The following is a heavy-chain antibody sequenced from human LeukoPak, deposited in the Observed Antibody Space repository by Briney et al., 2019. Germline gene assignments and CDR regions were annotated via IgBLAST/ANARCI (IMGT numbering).Heavy chain of an antibody. J-gene: IGHJ4*02. V-gene: IGHV3-23*01. CDR3: AKNPGYGGTTLFDY. CDR2: ISGSGGST. CDR1: GFTFSSYS. D-gene: IGHD4-23*01. Sequence: GGSLRLSCAASGFTFSSYSMNWVRQAPGKGLEWVSAISGSGGSTYYADSVKGRFTISRDNSKNTLYLQMNSLRAEDTAVYYCAKNPGYGGTTLFDYWGQGTLVTVSS.